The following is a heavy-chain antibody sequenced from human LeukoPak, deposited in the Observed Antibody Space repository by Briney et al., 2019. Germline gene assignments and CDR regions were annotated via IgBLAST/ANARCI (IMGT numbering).Heavy chain of an antibody. CDR3: AMRYNWNFSHD. Sequence: GGSLRLSCVASGFXFSNYEMNWVRQAPGKGLEWVSYISSSGSTIYYADSVKGRFTISRDNAKNSLFLRMNSLRAEDTAVYYCAMRYNWNFSHDWGQGTLVTVSS. D-gene: IGHD1-7*01. V-gene: IGHV3-48*03. CDR2: ISSSGSTI. CDR1: GFXFSNYE. J-gene: IGHJ4*02.